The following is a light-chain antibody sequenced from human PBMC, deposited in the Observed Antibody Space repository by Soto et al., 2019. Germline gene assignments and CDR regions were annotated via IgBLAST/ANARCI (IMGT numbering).Light chain of an antibody. J-gene: IGKJ5*01. Sequence: EIVLTQSPGTLSLSPGERATLSCRSSQRVSSSYLAWYQQKPGQAPRLLIYGASGRATGIPDRFSGSGSGTDFTLTISRLEPEDFAVYYCQQYGSSPGITFGQGTRLEIK. CDR1: QRVSSSY. CDR3: QQYGSSPGIT. CDR2: GAS. V-gene: IGKV3-20*01.